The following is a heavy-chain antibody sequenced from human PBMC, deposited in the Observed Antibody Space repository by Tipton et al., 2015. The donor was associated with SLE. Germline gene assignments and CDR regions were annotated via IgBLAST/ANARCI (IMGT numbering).Heavy chain of an antibody. V-gene: IGHV4-61*05. CDR1: GGSISSSSYY. D-gene: IGHD1-26*01. J-gene: IGHJ4*02. CDR3: SSGNLVGATYYFDY. CDR2: IYYSGST. Sequence: TLSLTCTVSGGSISSSSYYWGWIRQPPGKGLEWIGYIYYSGSTNYNPSLRSRVTISVDTSKNQFSLKLSSVTAADTAVYYCSSGNLVGATYYFDYWGQGTLGTVSS.